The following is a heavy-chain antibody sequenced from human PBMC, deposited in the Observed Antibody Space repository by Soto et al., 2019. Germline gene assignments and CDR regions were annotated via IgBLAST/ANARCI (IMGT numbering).Heavy chain of an antibody. V-gene: IGHV3-30-3*01. CDR1: GFTFSSYA. CDR2: ISYDGSNK. CDR3: ARAYEEQQLGMDYYYYYGMDV. J-gene: IGHJ6*02. Sequence: QVQLVESGGGVVQPGRSLRLSCAASGFTFSSYAMHWVRQAPGKGLEWVAVISYDGSNKYYADSVKGRFTISRDNSKNTLYLQMNSLRAEDTAVYHCARAYEEQQLGMDYYYYYGMDVWGQGTTVTVSS. D-gene: IGHD6-13*01.